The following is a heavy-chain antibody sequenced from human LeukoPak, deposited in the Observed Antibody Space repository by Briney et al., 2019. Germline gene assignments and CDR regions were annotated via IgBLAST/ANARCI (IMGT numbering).Heavy chain of an antibody. D-gene: IGHD3-22*01. CDR2: ISYDGSNK. Sequence: PGRSLRLSCAASGFTFSSYAMHWVRQAPGKGLEWVAVISYDGSNKYYADSVKGRFTISRDNSKNTLYLQMNSPRAEDTAVYYCARDLGPTYYYDSSGYYPTPLENYYYYYGMDVWGQGATVTVSS. J-gene: IGHJ6*02. V-gene: IGHV3-30-3*01. CDR3: ARDLGPTYYYDSSGYYPTPLENYYYYYGMDV. CDR1: GFTFSSYA.